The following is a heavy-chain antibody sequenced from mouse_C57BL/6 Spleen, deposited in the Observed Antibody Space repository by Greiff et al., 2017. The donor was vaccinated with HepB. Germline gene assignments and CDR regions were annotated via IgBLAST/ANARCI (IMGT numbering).Heavy chain of an antibody. CDR2: INYDGSSP. J-gene: IGHJ2*01. CDR3: ARMRLYYCDY. V-gene: IGHV5-16*01. CDR1: GFTFSDYY. Sequence: EVMLVESEGGLVQPGSSMKLSCTASGFTFSDYYMAWVRQVPEKGLEWVANINYDGSSPYYLDSLKSRFIISRDNEKNILYLQMSSLKSEDTATYYCARMRLYYCDYWGQGTTLTVSS.